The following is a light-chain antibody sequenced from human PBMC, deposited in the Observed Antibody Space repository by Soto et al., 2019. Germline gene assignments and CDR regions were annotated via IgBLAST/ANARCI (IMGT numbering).Light chain of an antibody. CDR3: SSYTSTSTYI. J-gene: IGLJ1*01. V-gene: IGLV2-18*02. Sequence: QSALTQPPSVSGSPGQSVTISCTGTSSDVGSSNGVSWYQQPPGTAPKLMIYDVSNRPSGVPDRFSGSKSGNTTSLTISGLQAEDEADYYCSSYTSTSTYIFGTGTKVTGL. CDR2: DVS. CDR1: SSDVGSSNG.